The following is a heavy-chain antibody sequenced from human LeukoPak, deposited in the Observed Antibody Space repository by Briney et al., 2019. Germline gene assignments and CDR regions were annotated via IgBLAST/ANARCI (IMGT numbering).Heavy chain of an antibody. CDR1: GFTFSNYW. Sequence: PGGSQRLSCAASGFTFSNYWMTWVRQAPGKGLEWVASIKFDGSEKYYVDSVKGRFTISRDNAKNSLYLQMNSLRAEDTAVYYCARGGDPDYWGQGTLVTVSS. CDR2: IKFDGSEK. D-gene: IGHD2-21*02. V-gene: IGHV3-7*01. J-gene: IGHJ4*02. CDR3: ARGGDPDY.